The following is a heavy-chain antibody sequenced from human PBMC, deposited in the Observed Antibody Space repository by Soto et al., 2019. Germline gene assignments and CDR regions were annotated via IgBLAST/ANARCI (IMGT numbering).Heavy chain of an antibody. CDR3: AGQGYGPPQGIGEA. CDR1: GGSIINYY. D-gene: IGHD3-10*01. J-gene: IGHJ6*02. CDR2: INHDGYS. Sequence: QVQLQQSGPGLVKPSETLSLTCTVSGGSIINYYCSWFRQSPGKGLEWIGYINHDGYSAYNLNLRRRIAMSADTSKTQFSLMLDAVTATDTAVYYCAGQGYGPPQGIGEAWGQGTTVIVSS. V-gene: IGHV4-59*08.